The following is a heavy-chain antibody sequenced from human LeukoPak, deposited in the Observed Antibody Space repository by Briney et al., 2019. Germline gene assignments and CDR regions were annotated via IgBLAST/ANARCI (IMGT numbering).Heavy chain of an antibody. CDR1: GFTFSSYA. D-gene: IGHD3-22*01. CDR2: ISGSGSTT. CDR3: AKDSDVDYYDSSGYSFDS. J-gene: IGHJ5*01. V-gene: IGHV3-23*01. Sequence: GGSLRLSCAASGFTFSSYAITWVRQAPGKGLEWVSGISGSGSTTYYADSVKGRFTISRDNSKNTLFLQMNSLGVEDTAVYYCAKDSDVDYYDSSGYSFDSWGQGTLVTVSS.